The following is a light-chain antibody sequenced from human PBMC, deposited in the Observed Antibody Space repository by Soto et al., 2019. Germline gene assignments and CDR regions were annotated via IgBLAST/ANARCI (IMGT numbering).Light chain of an antibody. CDR3: QQCGSSPQLT. CDR1: QSVRSSY. Sequence: EIVLTQSPGTLSLSPGERATLSCRASQSVRSSYLAWYQQKPGQAPRLLIYGASSRATGIPDRFNGSGFGTNFTLTISRLEPEDFAVDYCQQCGSSPQLTFGGGTKVEIK. J-gene: IGKJ4*01. CDR2: GAS. V-gene: IGKV3-20*01.